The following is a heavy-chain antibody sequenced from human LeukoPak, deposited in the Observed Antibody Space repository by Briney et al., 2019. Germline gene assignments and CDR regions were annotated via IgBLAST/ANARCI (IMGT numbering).Heavy chain of an antibody. J-gene: IGHJ4*02. CDR1: GGSISSYY. Sequence: PSETLSLTCTVSGGSISSYYWSWIRQPPGKGQEWIGYIYYSGSTNYNPSLKSRVTISVDTSENQFSLKLSSVTAADTAVYYCARVGAKDYYFDYWGQGTLVTVSS. V-gene: IGHV4-59*01. CDR3: ARVGAKDYYFDY. D-gene: IGHD1-26*01. CDR2: IYYSGST.